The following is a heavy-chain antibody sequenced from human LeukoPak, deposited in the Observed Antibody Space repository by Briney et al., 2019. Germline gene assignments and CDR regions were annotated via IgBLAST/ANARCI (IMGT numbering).Heavy chain of an antibody. CDR3: ARGSITMVRGVILYYYGMDV. V-gene: IGHV1-18*01. CDR2: ISTYSGDA. CDR1: GYTFTSYG. Sequence: ASVKVSCKASGYTFTSYGINWVRQAPGQGLEWMAWISTYSGDANYAQRLQGRVTMTTDTSTSTAYMELRSLRSDDKAVYYCARGSITMVRGVILYYYGMDVWGQGTTVTVSS. D-gene: IGHD3-10*01. J-gene: IGHJ6*02.